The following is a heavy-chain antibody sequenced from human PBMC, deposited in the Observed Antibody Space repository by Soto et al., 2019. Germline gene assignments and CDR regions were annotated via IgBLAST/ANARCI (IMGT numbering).Heavy chain of an antibody. V-gene: IGHV3-74*01. CDR2: IDSDGSRI. CDR3: VRTSLVVAVATREDF. J-gene: IGHJ4*02. CDR1: GFTFSNYW. D-gene: IGHD2-15*01. Sequence: EVQLVESGGGLVQPGESLRLSCAASGFTFSNYWMHWVRPDPGKGLVWVSRIDSDGSRITYADFVKGRFTISRDNAKNTVYLHMNSLTAEDTAVYYCVRTSLVVAVATREDFWGTGTLVTVAS.